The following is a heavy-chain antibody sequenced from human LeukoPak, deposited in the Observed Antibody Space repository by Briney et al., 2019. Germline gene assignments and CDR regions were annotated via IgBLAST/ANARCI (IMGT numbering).Heavy chain of an antibody. CDR1: GGSFSGYY. Sequence: SETLSLTCAVYGGSFSGYYWSWIRQHPGKGLEWIGYIYYSGSTYYNPSLKSRVTISVDTSKNQFSLKLSSVTAADTAVYYCAREVITGPRYYYYYGMDVWGQGTTVTVSS. D-gene: IGHD1-20*01. V-gene: IGHV4-31*11. CDR2: IYYSGST. CDR3: AREVITGPRYYYYYGMDV. J-gene: IGHJ6*02.